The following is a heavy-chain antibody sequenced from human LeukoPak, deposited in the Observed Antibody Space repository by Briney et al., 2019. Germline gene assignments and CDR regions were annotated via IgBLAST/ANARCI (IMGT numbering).Heavy chain of an antibody. D-gene: IGHD3-16*01. J-gene: IGHJ4*02. CDR1: GCRFTDDY. CDR3: APTSEAYTSNWSV. V-gene: IGHV1-2*02. Sequence: ASVKVACKTSGCRFTDDYMHWVRQAPGQGLEWMGWINPDSGFTNYAPKFQGRVIMTRDTSISTAYMEVRRLRYDDTAMYYCAPTSEAYTSNWSVWGQGTLVTVSP. CDR2: INPDSGFT.